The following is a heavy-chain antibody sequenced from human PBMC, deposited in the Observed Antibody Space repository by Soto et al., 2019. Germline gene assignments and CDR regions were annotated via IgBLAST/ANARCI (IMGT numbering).Heavy chain of an antibody. CDR3: ARCVDTAMVPFGGDY. CDR1: GGSISSSSYY. Sequence: QLQLQESGPGLVKPSETLSLTGTVSGGSISSSSYYWGWIRQPPGKGLEWIGRIYYSGSTYYNPSLKSRVTISVDTSKNQFSLKLSSVTAADTAVYYCARCVDTAMVPFGGDYWGQGTLVTVSS. CDR2: IYYSGST. J-gene: IGHJ4*02. V-gene: IGHV4-39*01. D-gene: IGHD5-18*01.